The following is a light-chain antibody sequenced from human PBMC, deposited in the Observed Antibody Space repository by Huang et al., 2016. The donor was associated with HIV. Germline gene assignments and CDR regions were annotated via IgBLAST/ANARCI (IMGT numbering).Light chain of an antibody. CDR1: LGISFS. CDR2: GAS. Sequence: DIQMTQSPSSLSASVGDRVTITCRASLGISFSLAWYQQKPGRAPKLLLSGASRLEVGVPPRFTGSGSGADYSLTINGLQPEDCATYYCQQYFSSLWSFGQGTKVDIK. J-gene: IGKJ1*01. CDR3: QQYFSSLWS. V-gene: IGKV1-NL1*01.